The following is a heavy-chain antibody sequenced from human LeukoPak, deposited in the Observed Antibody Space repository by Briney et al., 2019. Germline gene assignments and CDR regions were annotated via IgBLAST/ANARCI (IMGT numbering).Heavy chain of an antibody. CDR3: ARDLHSSSWYVQGY. D-gene: IGHD6-13*01. CDR1: GGSFSGYY. Sequence: PSETLSLTCAVYGGSFSGYYWSWIRQPPGKGLEWIGEINHSGSTNYNPSLKSRVTISVDTSKNQFSLKLSSVTAADTAVYYCARDLHSSSWYVQGYWGQGTLVTVSS. CDR2: INHSGST. V-gene: IGHV4-34*01. J-gene: IGHJ4*02.